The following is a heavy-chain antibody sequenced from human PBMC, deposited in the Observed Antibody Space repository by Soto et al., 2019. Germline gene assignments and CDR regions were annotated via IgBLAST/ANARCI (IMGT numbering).Heavy chain of an antibody. D-gene: IGHD2-21*02. CDR2: INHSGST. Sequence: SETLSLTCAVYGGSFSGYYWSWIRQPPGKGLEWIGEINHSGSTNYNPSLKSRVTISVDTSKNQFSLKLSSVTAADTAVYYCARGRKSSIVVVTAGRGPQYFQHWGQGTLVTVSS. CDR1: GGSFSGYY. CDR3: ARGRKSSIVVVTAGRGPQYFQH. J-gene: IGHJ1*01. V-gene: IGHV4-34*01.